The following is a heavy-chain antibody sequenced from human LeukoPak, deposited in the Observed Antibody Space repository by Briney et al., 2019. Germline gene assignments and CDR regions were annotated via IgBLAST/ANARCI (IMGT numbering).Heavy chain of an antibody. Sequence: PSETLSLTCTVSGGSISSGSYYWSWIRQPAGKGLEWIGRIYTSGSTYYNPSLKSRVTISVDRSKNQFSLKLSSVTAGDTAVYYCARRGGEYQLLSGIYYFDYWGQGTLVTVSS. CDR1: GGSISSGSYY. J-gene: IGHJ4*02. D-gene: IGHD2-2*01. CDR3: ARRGGEYQLLSGIYYFDY. CDR2: IYTSGST. V-gene: IGHV4-61*02.